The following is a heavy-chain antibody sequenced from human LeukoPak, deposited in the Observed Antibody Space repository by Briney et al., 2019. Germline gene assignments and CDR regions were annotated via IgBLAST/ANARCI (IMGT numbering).Heavy chain of an antibody. CDR3: TTEVVVTSYFDY. CDR1: GFAFSDSR. Sequence: GGSLRLSCAASGFAFSDSRMSWVRQAPGKGLEWVYRVKGKTHGGPRQYGGPVKGRFAISRDDSKNTVYLQMNSLKTDDTGVYFCTTEVVVTSYFDYWGQGALVTVSS. CDR2: VKGKTHGGPR. D-gene: IGHD2-21*02. V-gene: IGHV3-15*06. J-gene: IGHJ4*02.